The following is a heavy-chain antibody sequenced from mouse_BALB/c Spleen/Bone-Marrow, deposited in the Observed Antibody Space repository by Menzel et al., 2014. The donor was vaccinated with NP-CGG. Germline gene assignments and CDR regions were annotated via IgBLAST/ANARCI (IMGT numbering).Heavy chain of an antibody. CDR3: TRQPYYGYFDY. V-gene: IGHV6-6*02. CDR2: IRLKSNNYAT. J-gene: IGHJ2*01. D-gene: IGHD1-1*01. CDR1: GFTFSNYW. Sequence: QSGGGLVQPGGSMKHSCVASGFTFSNYWMNWVRQSPEKGLEWVAEIRLKSNNYATHYAESVKGRFTISRDDSKSSVYLQMNNLRAEDTGIYYCTRQPYYGYFDYWGQGTTLTVSS.